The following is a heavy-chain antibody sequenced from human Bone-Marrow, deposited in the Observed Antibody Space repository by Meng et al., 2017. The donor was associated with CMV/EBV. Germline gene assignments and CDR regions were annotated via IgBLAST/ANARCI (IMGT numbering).Heavy chain of an antibody. CDR3: VRDADSRRWIDYYGWFDP. J-gene: IGHJ5*02. Sequence: GGSLRLSCAASGFTFSSYSMNWVRQAPGKGLEWVSYISSGSNTIYYADSVKGRFTVSRDNAKNSLYLQMNSLRAEDTGVYYCVRDADSRRWIDYYGWFDPWGQGTLVTVSS. CDR2: ISSGSNTI. CDR1: GFTFSSYS. V-gene: IGHV3-48*04. D-gene: IGHD3-3*01.